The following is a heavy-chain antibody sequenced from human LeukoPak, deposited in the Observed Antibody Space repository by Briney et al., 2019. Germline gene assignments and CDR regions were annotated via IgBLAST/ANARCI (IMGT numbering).Heavy chain of an antibody. J-gene: IGHJ4*02. V-gene: IGHV1-69*06. CDR1: GGTFSSYA. CDR2: IIPIFGTA. CDR3: ARVNYKHREVDY. D-gene: IGHD5-24*01. Sequence: SVKVSCKASGGTFSSYAISWVRQAPGQGLEWMGGIIPIFGTANYAQKFQGRVTITADKSTSTAYMELSSLRSEDTAVYYCARVNYKHREVDYWGQGTLVTVSS.